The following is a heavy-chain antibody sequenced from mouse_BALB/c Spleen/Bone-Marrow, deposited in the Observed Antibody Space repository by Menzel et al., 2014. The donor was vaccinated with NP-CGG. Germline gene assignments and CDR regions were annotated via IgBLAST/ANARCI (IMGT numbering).Heavy chain of an antibody. CDR2: ISSGSSAI. D-gene: IGHD4-1*01. Sequence: EVKLVESGGGLVKPGGSRKLSCAASGFTFRSFGMHWVRQAPERGLEWVAYISSGSSAIYYADPVTGRFTISRDNPKNTLFLQMTSLRSEDTAMYYCARGGNWEDFDYWGQGTTLTVSS. V-gene: IGHV5-17*02. CDR3: ARGGNWEDFDY. CDR1: GFTFRSFG. J-gene: IGHJ2*01.